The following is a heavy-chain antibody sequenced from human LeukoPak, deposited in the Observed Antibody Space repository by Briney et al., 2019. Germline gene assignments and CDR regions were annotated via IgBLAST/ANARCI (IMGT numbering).Heavy chain of an antibody. Sequence: GGSLRLSCAASGFTFSSYAMSWVRQAPGKGLEWVSVIYNVGSTYYADSVKGRFTISRDNSKNTLYLQMNSLRAEDTAVYYCAREIAMTISAWGQGTMVTVSS. D-gene: IGHD2-21*01. CDR1: GFTFSSYA. CDR3: AREIAMTISA. V-gene: IGHV3-53*01. CDR2: IYNVGST. J-gene: IGHJ3*01.